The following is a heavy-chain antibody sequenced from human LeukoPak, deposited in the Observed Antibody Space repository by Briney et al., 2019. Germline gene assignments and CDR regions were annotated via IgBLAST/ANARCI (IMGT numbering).Heavy chain of an antibody. CDR1: GFTFRSYW. J-gene: IGHJ3*02. CDR3: ASLFAHCGGDCYQAFDI. CDR2: IKQDGSEK. V-gene: IGHV3-7*01. D-gene: IGHD2-21*02. Sequence: GGSLRLSCAASGFTFRSYWMSWVREAPGKGLEWVANIKQDGSEKYYVDSVKGRFTISRDNAKNSLYLQMNCLRAEDTAVYYCASLFAHCGGDCYQAFDIWGQGTMVTVSS.